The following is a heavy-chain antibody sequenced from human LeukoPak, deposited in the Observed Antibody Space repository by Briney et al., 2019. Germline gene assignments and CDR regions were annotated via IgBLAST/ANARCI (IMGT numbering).Heavy chain of an antibody. J-gene: IGHJ4*02. D-gene: IGHD6-13*01. V-gene: IGHV3-23*01. CDR2: ISGSGGST. CDR3: AKSPRGSWYPFDY. Sequence: SGGSLRLSCAASGFTFSSYAMSAGRQAPGKGLEWGSAISGSGGSTYYADSVQGRFTISRDNSKNTLYLQMNSLRAADTAVYYCAKSPRGSWYPFDYWGQGTLVTVSS. CDR1: GFTFSSYA.